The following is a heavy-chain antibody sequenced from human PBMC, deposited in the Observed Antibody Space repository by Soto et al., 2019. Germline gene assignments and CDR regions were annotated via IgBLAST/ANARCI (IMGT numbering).Heavy chain of an antibody. CDR2: IYYSGST. V-gene: IGHV4-39*07. CDR1: GGSISSSSYY. J-gene: IGHJ6*02. Sequence: SETLSLTCTVSGGSISSSSYYWGWIRQPPGKGLEWIGSIYYSGSTYYNPSPKSRVTISVDTSKNQFSLKLSSVTAADTAVYYCAGDLGYCTNGVCYGMDVWGQGTTVTVSS. CDR3: AGDLGYCTNGVCYGMDV. D-gene: IGHD2-8*01.